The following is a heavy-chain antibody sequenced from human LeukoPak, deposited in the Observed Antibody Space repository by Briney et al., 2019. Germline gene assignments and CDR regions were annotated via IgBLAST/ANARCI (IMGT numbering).Heavy chain of an antibody. CDR2: INPNSGGT. D-gene: IGHD5-18*01. CDR1: GYTFTAYY. V-gene: IGHV1-2*06. Sequence: ASVKVSCKASGYTFTAYYMYWVRQAPGQGLECMGRINPNSGGTNYAQKFQGRVTMTRDTSNSTAYMELSRLRSDDTAVYFCATSSEGGYSYGSDIDYWGQGTLVTVSS. CDR3: ATSSEGGYSYGSDIDY. J-gene: IGHJ4*02.